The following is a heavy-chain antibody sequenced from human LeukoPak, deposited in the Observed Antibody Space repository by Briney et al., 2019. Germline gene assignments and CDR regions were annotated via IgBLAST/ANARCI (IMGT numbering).Heavy chain of an antibody. Sequence: SETLSLTCTVSGGSISSYYWSWIRQPPGKGLEWIGRIYTSGSTNYNPSLKSRVTISVDTSKNQFSLKLSSVTAADTAVYYCAREVRSYWAFAYWGQGTLVTVSS. CDR2: IYTSGST. V-gene: IGHV4-4*08. CDR3: AREVRSYWAFAY. J-gene: IGHJ4*02. CDR1: GGSISSYY. D-gene: IGHD1-26*01.